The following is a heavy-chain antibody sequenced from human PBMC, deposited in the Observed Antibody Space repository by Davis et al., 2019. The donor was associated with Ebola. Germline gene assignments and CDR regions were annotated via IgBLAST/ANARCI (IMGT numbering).Heavy chain of an antibody. J-gene: IGHJ4*02. CDR2: MNPNNGNT. CDR1: GYRFTSYG. V-gene: IGHV1-8*01. D-gene: IGHD6-25*01. Sequence: ASVKVSCKVSGYRFTSYGISWVRQATGQGLEWMGWMNPNNGNTGYAQKFQGRVTMTSNTAISTAFLELSSLTSEDTAVYYCARHDLFNAADYWGQGTLVTVSS. CDR3: ARHDLFNAADY.